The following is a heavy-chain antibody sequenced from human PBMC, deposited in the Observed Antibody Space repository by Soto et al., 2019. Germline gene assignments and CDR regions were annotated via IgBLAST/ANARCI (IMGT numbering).Heavy chain of an antibody. V-gene: IGHV4-34*01. CDR1: GGSFSGYY. Sequence: SETLSLTCAVYGGSFSGYYWSWIRQPPGKGLEWIGEINHSGSTNYNPSLKSRVTISVDTSKNQFSLKLSSVTAADTAVYYCARGGGSNTDTAMVPFDYWGQGTLVTVSS. J-gene: IGHJ4*02. CDR2: INHSGST. CDR3: ARGGGSNTDTAMVPFDY. D-gene: IGHD5-18*01.